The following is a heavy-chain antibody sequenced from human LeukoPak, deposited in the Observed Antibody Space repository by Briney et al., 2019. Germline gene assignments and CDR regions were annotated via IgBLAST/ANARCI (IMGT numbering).Heavy chain of an antibody. D-gene: IGHD2-2*01. CDR3: ARGYGYQQSRRFDP. CDR2: INHSGST. V-gene: IGHV4-34*01. J-gene: IGHJ5*02. CDR1: GGSFSGYY. Sequence: SETLSLTCAVYGGSFSGYYWSWIRQPPGKGLEWIGEINHSGSTNYNPSLKSRVTISVDTSKNQFSLKLGSVTAADTAVYYCARGYGYQQSRRFDPWGQGTLVTVSS.